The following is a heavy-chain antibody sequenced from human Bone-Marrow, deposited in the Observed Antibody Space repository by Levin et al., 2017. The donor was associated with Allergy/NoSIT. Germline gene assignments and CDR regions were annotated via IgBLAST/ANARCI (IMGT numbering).Heavy chain of an antibody. CDR2: ISYSGDS. D-gene: IGHD6-13*01. J-gene: IGHJ4*02. CDR1: GASISSSDYY. Sequence: RSSETLSLTCTVSGASISSSDYYSVWIRQPPGKGLEWIASISYSGDSYYNPSLQSRVSMSVDTSKNQFSLRLNSVTAADTAVYYCARMFDSSWLGDDYWGPGTVVTVSS. CDR3: ARMFDSSWLGDDY. V-gene: IGHV4-39*01.